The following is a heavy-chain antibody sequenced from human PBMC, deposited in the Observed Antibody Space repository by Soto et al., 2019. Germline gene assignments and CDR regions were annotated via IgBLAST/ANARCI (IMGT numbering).Heavy chain of an antibody. D-gene: IGHD6-19*01. Sequence: QVQLVQSGAEVRKPGASVKVSCKASGYSFTSYGISWVRQAPGQGLEWMGWISGYNGNTNYARKLQGRVTMTTDTSTSKAYMELRSLRSDDTAVYYCARDGSGLPTSSQNWFDPWGQGTLVSVSS. CDR3: ARDGSGLPTSSQNWFDP. CDR1: GYSFTSYG. CDR2: ISGYNGNT. V-gene: IGHV1-18*01. J-gene: IGHJ5*02.